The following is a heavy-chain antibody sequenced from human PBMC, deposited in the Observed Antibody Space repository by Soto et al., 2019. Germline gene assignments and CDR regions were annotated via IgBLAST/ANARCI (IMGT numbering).Heavy chain of an antibody. J-gene: IGHJ3*02. CDR1: GFTFDDYA. V-gene: IGHV3-9*01. D-gene: IGHD5-12*01. CDR3: AKEHRGYGGDDAFDI. Sequence: EVQLVESGGGLAQPGRSLRLSCAASGFTFDDYAMYWVRQAPGKGLEWVSGIGWNNDKIGYADSVTGRFTISRDNAKSSLYLQMTRLRAADTALYCCAKEHRGYGGDDAFDIWGQGTMVIVSP. CDR2: IGWNNDKI.